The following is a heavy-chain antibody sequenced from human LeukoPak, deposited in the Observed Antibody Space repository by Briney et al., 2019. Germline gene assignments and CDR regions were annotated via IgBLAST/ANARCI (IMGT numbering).Heavy chain of an antibody. Sequence: ASVKVPCKASGYTFTGYYMHWVRQAPGQGLEWMGWINPIRGDTNYAQNFQGRVTMTRDTSISTYYMELRGLTSDDTAVYFCARVPGLPWFDYWGQGTLVTVSS. CDR2: INPIRGDT. V-gene: IGHV1-2*02. CDR1: GYTFTGYY. CDR3: ARVPGLPWFDY. J-gene: IGHJ4*02. D-gene: IGHD2-21*02.